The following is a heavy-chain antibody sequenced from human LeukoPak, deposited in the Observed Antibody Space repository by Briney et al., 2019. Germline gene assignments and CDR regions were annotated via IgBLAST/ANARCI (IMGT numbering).Heavy chain of an antibody. D-gene: IGHD3-22*01. CDR3: ARKTYYYDSSGYWPHYYYYYGMDV. CDR1: GDSVSSNSAA. V-gene: IGHV6-1*01. Sequence: SQTLSLTCAISGDSVSSNSAAWNWIRQSPSRGLEWLGRTYYRSKWYNDYAVSVKSRITINPDTSKNQFSLKLSSVTAADTAVYYCARKTYYYDSSGYWPHYYYYYGMDVWGQGTTVTVSS. J-gene: IGHJ6*02. CDR2: TYYRSKWYN.